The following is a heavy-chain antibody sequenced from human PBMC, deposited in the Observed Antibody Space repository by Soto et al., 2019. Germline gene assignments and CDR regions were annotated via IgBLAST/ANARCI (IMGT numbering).Heavy chain of an antibody. J-gene: IGHJ4*02. D-gene: IGHD3-3*01. V-gene: IGHV3-30*18. CDR1: GFTFSSYG. CDR3: AKDFWSGYQGGFDY. CDR2: ISYDGSNK. Sequence: GGSLRLSCAASGFTFSSYGMHWVRQAPGKGLEWVAVISYDGSNKYYADSVKGRFTISRDNSKNTLYLQMNSLRAEDTAVYYCAKDFWSGYQGGFDYWGQGTLVTVSS.